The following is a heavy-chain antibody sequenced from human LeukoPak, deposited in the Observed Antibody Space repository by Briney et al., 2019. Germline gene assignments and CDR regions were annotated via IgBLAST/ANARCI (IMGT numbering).Heavy chain of an antibody. CDR1: GFTFSSYA. CDR3: AKASVSYSSSSHFDY. Sequence: GGSLKLSCAASGFTFSSYAMSWVRQAPGKGLEWVSAISGSGGSTYYADSVKGRFTISRDNSKNTLYLQMNSLRAEDTAVYYCAKASVSYSSSSHFDYWGQGTLVTVSS. CDR2: ISGSGGST. V-gene: IGHV3-23*01. J-gene: IGHJ4*02. D-gene: IGHD6-6*01.